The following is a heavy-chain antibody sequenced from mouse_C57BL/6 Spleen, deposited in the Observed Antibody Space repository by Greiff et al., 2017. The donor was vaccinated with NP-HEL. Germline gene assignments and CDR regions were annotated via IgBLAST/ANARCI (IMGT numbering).Heavy chain of an antibody. CDR2: IYPGDGDT. Sequence: QVQLQQSGAELVKPGASVKISCKASGYAFSSYWMNWVKQRPGKGLEWIGQIYPGDGDTNYNGKFKGKATLTADKSSSTAYMQLSSLASEDSAVYCCARGATVVAEQGYWYFDVWGTGTTVTASS. J-gene: IGHJ1*03. CDR1: GYAFSSYW. D-gene: IGHD1-1*01. CDR3: ARGATVVAEQGYWYFDV. V-gene: IGHV1-80*01.